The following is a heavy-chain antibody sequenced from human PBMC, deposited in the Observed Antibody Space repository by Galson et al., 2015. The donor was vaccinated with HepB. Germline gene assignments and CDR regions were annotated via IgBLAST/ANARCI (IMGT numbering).Heavy chain of an antibody. CDR2: IGSKGINYAT. CDR1: GFTFSGSA. J-gene: IGHJ5*02. V-gene: IGHV3-73*01. Sequence: SLRLSCATSGFTFSGSAIHWVRQASGRGLEWVGRIGSKGINYATAYTASVKGRFTISRDDSKNTAYLQMNSLRTEDTAVYYCTRLGDFSGYSSAWGQGTLFTVSS. D-gene: IGHD6-25*01. CDR3: TRLGDFSGYSSA.